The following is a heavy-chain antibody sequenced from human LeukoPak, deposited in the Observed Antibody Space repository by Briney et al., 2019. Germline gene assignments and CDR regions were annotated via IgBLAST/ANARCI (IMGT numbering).Heavy chain of an antibody. D-gene: IGHD2-2*01. Sequence: ASVKVSCKASGGTFSSYAISWVRQAPGQGLEWMGGIIPIFGTANYAQKFQGRVTITADESTGTAYMELSSLRSEDTAVYYCARALDCSSTSCYWFDYWGQGTLVTVSS. CDR3: ARALDCSSTSCYWFDY. CDR1: GGTFSSYA. V-gene: IGHV1-69*13. J-gene: IGHJ4*02. CDR2: IIPIFGTA.